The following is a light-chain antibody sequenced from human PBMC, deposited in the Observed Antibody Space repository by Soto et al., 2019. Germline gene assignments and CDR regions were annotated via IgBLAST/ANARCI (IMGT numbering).Light chain of an antibody. CDR2: DND. CDR3: GTWDSSLSAGV. CDR1: SSNIGNNY. J-gene: IGLJ1*01. Sequence: QAVVTQPPSVSAAPGQKVTISCSGSSSNIGNNYVSWYQQLPGTAPKLLIYDNDKRPSGIPDRFSGSQSGTSATLGITGLQTGDEADYYCGTWDSSLSAGVFGTGTKLTVL. V-gene: IGLV1-51*01.